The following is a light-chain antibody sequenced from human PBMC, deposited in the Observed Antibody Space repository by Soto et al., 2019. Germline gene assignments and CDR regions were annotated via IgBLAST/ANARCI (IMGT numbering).Light chain of an antibody. J-gene: IGKJ1*01. CDR1: QSVSSN. V-gene: IGKV3-15*01. CDR2: GAS. Sequence: ILFTQSPGTPSLSPGERATLSCRASQSVSSNLAWYQQKPGQAPRLLIYGASTRATGIPARFSGSGSGTEFTLTISSLQSEDYAVYYCHQYNNWPPWTFGQGTKVDIK. CDR3: HQYNNWPPWT.